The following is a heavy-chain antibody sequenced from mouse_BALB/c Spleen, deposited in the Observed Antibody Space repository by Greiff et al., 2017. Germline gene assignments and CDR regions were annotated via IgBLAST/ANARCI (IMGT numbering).Heavy chain of an antibody. CDR1: GFTFSDYY. D-gene: IGHD3-2*02. J-gene: IGHJ2*01. Sequence: DVQLVESGGGLVKPGGSLKLSCAASGFTFSDYYMYWVRQTPEKRLEWVATISDGGSYTYYPDSVKGRFTISRDNAKNNLYLQMSSLKSEDTAMYYCARDQGGFLHYFDYWGQGTTLTVSS. V-gene: IGHV5-4*02. CDR2: ISDGGSYT. CDR3: ARDQGGFLHYFDY.